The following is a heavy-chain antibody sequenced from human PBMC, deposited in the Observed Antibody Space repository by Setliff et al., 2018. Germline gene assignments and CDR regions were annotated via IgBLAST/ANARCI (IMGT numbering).Heavy chain of an antibody. Sequence: SEALSLTCTVSGGSVKSHYWSWIRQTPEKGLEWIGFVFYSGDTRYNPSLKSRVTMSVDTSKSQFFLKLNSVTAADTAVYYCARMSGFLYMDVWGKGTPVTVSS. J-gene: IGHJ6*03. D-gene: IGHD3-3*01. CDR1: GGSVKSHY. CDR2: VFYSGDT. CDR3: ARMSGFLYMDV. V-gene: IGHV4-59*08.